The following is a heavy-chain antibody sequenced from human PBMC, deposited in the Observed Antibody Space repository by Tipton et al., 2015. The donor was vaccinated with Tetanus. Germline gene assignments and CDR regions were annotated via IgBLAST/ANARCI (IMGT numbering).Heavy chain of an antibody. D-gene: IGHD6-19*01. J-gene: IGHJ5*01. CDR1: GGSMSGSGHY. V-gene: IGHV4-39*01. Sequence: TLSLTCIVSGGSMSGSGHYGAWVRQSPGKGLEWIGSISYTGRTYYSPSLKSRVTMSVDTSENQFSLNLTSVTVADTAVYYCASLPKHWLAPRGAPWGQGTLVTVSS. CDR3: ASLPKHWLAPRGAP. CDR2: ISYTGRT.